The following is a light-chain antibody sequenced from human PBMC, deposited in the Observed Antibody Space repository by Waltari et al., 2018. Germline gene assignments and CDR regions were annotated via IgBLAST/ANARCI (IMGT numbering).Light chain of an antibody. CDR2: WAS. J-gene: IGKJ4*01. CDR3: QQHYPTASLT. CDR1: QRVLYSSNNKNY. V-gene: IGKV4-1*01. Sequence: DIVMTQSPEYLAVSLGERATVNCKSSQRVLYSSNNKNYLAWYQLKPGQPPKLLIYWASTRESGVPDRFSGSGSGTDFTLTISSLQAEDVAVYYCQQHYPTASLTFGGGTK.